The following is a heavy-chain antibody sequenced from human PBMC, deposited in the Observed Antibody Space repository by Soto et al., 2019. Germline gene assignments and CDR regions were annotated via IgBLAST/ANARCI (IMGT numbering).Heavy chain of an antibody. CDR3: ASRLGYCSSTSCYSEEYYYYGMDV. Sequence: GASVKVSCKASGYTFTGYYMHWLRQAPGQGLEWMGWINPNSGGTNYAQKFQGRVTMTRDTSISTAYMELSRLRSDDTAVYYCASRLGYCSSTSCYSEEYYYYGMDVWGQGTTVTVSS. CDR1: GYTFTGYY. D-gene: IGHD2-2*02. J-gene: IGHJ6*02. V-gene: IGHV1-2*02. CDR2: INPNSGGT.